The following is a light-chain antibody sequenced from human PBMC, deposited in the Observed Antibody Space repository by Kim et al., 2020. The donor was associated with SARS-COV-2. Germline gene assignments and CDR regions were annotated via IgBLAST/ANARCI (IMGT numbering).Light chain of an antibody. J-gene: IGLJ3*02. CDR1: SGSIASNY. CDR3: QSYDSSNHNWV. V-gene: IGLV6-57*04. CDR2: EDN. Sequence: NFMLTQPHSVSESPGKTVTISCTRSSGSIASNYVQWYQQRPGSAPTTVIYEDNQRPSGVPDRFSGSIDSSSNSASLTISGLKTEDEADYYCQSYDSSNHNWVFGGVTQLTVL.